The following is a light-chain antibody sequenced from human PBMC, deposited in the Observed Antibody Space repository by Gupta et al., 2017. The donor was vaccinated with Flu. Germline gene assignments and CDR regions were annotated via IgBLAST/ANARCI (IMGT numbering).Light chain of an antibody. J-gene: IGLJ3*02. CDR2: EEK. CDR1: SSNIGNNY. Sequence: ISCAGSSSNIGNNYVVWYQQRQGTDPKRRSDEEKKRPAGIPDRFSGSRSGTSAILGITGLQTGDEADYHGGEWENRLKIYVFGGGTKVTVL. V-gene: IGLV1-51*02. CDR3: GEWENRLKIYV.